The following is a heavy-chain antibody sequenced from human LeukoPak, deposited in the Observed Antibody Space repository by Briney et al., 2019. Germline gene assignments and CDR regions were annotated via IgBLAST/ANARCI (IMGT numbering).Heavy chain of an antibody. Sequence: SETLSLTCTVSNGSLSSSRYYWAWLRQPPGRGLEWLGSIYYSGSTHYNPSQKSRVTISVDTSKNQFFLRLSSGTAADTAGYYCARNCSRTTCSGTFDIWGRGTMVTVSS. J-gene: IGHJ3*02. D-gene: IGHD2-2*01. CDR2: IYYSGST. CDR1: NGSLSSSRYY. V-gene: IGHV4-39*01. CDR3: ARNCSRTTCSGTFDI.